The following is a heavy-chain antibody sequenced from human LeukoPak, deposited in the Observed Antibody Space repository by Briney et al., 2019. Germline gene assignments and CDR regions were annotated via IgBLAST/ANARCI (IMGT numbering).Heavy chain of an antibody. CDR3: ARDDERSGMDV. J-gene: IGHJ6*02. CDR1: GFTFSSYD. Sequence: GGSLRLSCAASGFTFSSYDMHWVRQATGKGLEWVSAIGTAGDTYYPGSVKGRFTISRENAKNSLYLQMNSLRAGDTAVYYCARDDERSGMDVWGQGTTVTVSS. D-gene: IGHD5-24*01. V-gene: IGHV3-13*01. CDR2: IGTAGDT.